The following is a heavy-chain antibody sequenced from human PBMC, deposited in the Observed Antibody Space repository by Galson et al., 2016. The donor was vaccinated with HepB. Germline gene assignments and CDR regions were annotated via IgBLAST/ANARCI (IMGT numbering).Heavy chain of an antibody. J-gene: IGHJ3*01. V-gene: IGHV3-48*03. Sequence: SLRLSCAASGFTFSRHEMNWVRQAPGKGLEWISYTSITGSATYYADSVKGRFTISRNNAKNSLYLQMNSLRDEDTAVYYCARDGRCYFDVSCCYYYDAIDVWGQGTMVAVSS. CDR3: ARDGRCYFDVSCCYYYDAIDV. D-gene: IGHD3-22*01. CDR2: TSITGSAT. CDR1: GFTFSRHE.